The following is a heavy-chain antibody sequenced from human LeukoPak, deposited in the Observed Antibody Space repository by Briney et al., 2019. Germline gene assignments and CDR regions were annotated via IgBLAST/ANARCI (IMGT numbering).Heavy chain of an antibody. J-gene: IGHJ4*02. CDR2: IIPIFGTA. Sequence: ASVKVSCKASGYTFTGYYMHWVRQAPGQGLEWMGGIIPIFGTANCAQKFQGRVTITADESTSTAYMELSSLRSEDTAVYYCARERSYDSSGYYFYWGQGTLVTVSS. CDR3: ARERSYDSSGYYFY. V-gene: IGHV1-69*13. CDR1: GYTFTGYY. D-gene: IGHD3-22*01.